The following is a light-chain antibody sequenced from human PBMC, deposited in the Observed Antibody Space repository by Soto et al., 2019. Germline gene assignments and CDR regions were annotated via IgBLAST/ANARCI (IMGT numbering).Light chain of an antibody. CDR1: QDISNY. CDR3: QHYDNLPLT. V-gene: IGKV1-33*01. Sequence: DIQMTQSPSSLSASVGDRVTITCQASQDISNYLNWYQQKPGKAPKLLIYDASNLETGVPSRFSGIGSGTDFTFTISSLQPEDTATYYCQHYDNLPLTFGGGTKVEIK. CDR2: DAS. J-gene: IGKJ4*01.